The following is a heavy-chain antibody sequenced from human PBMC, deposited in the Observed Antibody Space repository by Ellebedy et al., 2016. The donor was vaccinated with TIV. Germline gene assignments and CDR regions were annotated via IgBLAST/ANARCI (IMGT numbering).Heavy chain of an antibody. CDR2: ISGSGDST. V-gene: IGHV3-23*01. CDR3: AKGPTTRYYYMDV. Sequence: GGSLRLSXAASRFTFSIFGLHWVRQAPGKGLEWVSAISGSGDSTYYADSVKGRFTISRDNSKNTLYLQMNSLRAEDTAVYYCAKGPTTRYYYMDVWGKGTTVTVSS. J-gene: IGHJ6*03. CDR1: RFTFSIFG. D-gene: IGHD1-26*01.